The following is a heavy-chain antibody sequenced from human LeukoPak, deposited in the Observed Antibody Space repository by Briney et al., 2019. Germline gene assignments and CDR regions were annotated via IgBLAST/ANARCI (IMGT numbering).Heavy chain of an antibody. CDR2: IKESGTEK. Sequence: GGSLRLSCAASGFTFSYYWMTWARQAPGKWLESLANIKESGTEKNYVSSVRGRFTISRDNADNLVYLQMNSLRVEDTAVYYCARGWGEKGRCRGGTCNNPQFDYWGQGILVTVSS. J-gene: IGHJ4*02. D-gene: IGHD2-15*01. CDR1: GFTFSYYW. V-gene: IGHV3-7*01. CDR3: ARGWGEKGRCRGGTCNNPQFDY.